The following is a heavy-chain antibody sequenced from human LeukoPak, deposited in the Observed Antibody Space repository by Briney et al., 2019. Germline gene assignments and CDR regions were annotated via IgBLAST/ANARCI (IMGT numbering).Heavy chain of an antibody. D-gene: IGHD2-2*01. CDR3: ARYSSSTSLDY. CDR1: GGSISSYY. J-gene: IGHJ4*02. Sequence: SETLSLTCTVSGGSISSYYWSWIRQPPGKGLEWIGRIYSSGSTSYNPSLKSRVTISVDTSKNQFSLKLSSVTAADTAVYYCARYSSSTSLDYWGQGTLVTVSS. V-gene: IGHV4-59*08. CDR2: IYSSGST.